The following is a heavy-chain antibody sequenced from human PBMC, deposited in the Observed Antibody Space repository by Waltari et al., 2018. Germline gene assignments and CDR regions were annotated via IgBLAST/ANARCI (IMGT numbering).Heavy chain of an antibody. V-gene: IGHV4-34*01. Sequence: QVQLEQWGAGLWKPSETLSITCAVYGGSFSGYYWSCIRQPPGKGLEWIGEINHSGSTNYTPSLTSRVTISVDTSKNQFSLKLSSVTAADTAVYYCARGRGRAVAGFDWFDPWGQGTLVTVSS. CDR1: GGSFSGYY. J-gene: IGHJ5*02. CDR3: ARGRGRAVAGFDWFDP. D-gene: IGHD6-19*01. CDR2: INHSGST.